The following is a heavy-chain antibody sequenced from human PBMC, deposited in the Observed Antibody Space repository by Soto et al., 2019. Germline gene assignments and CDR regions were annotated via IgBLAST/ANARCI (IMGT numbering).Heavy chain of an antibody. D-gene: IGHD6-19*01. Sequence: QVQLVQSGAEEKKPGASVKVSCKASGDTFTGYAMHWVRQAPRQRREWMGWINAGNGNTKYSQKFQGRVTITRDTAASTAYMELSSLRSEDPAVYYCARAVAVPADFDYWGQGTLVTVSS. CDR3: ARAVAVPADFDY. CDR1: GDTFTGYA. J-gene: IGHJ4*02. V-gene: IGHV1-3*05. CDR2: INAGNGNT.